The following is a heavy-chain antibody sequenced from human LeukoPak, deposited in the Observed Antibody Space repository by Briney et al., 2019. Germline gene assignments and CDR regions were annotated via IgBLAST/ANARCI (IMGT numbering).Heavy chain of an antibody. CDR1: GGSISSGGYY. V-gene: IGHV4-30-2*01. D-gene: IGHD2-2*01. CDR2: IYHSGST. J-gene: IGHJ3*02. Sequence: SETLSLTCTVSGGSISSGGYYWSWIRQPPGKGLEWIGYIYHSGSTYYNPSLKSRVTISVDRSKNQFSLKLSSVTAADTAVYYCARAQLLSVGDDAFDIWGQGTMVTVSS. CDR3: ARAQLLSVGDDAFDI.